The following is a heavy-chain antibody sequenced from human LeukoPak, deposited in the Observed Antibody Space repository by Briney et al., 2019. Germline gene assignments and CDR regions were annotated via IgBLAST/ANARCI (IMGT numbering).Heavy chain of an antibody. CDR2: IYYSGST. CDR3: ARESTSPYYYYMDV. D-gene: IGHD2-2*01. CDR1: GGSITSYY. Sequence: SETLSLTCTVSGGSITSYYWSWIRQPPGKGLEWIGYIYYSGSTNYNPSLKSRVTISVDTSKNQFSLKLSSVTAADTAVYYCARESTSPYYYYMDVWGKGTTVTVSS. J-gene: IGHJ6*03. V-gene: IGHV4-59*12.